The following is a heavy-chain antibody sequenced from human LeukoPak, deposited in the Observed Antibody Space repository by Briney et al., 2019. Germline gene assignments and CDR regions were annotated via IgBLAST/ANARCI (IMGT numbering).Heavy chain of an antibody. CDR3: AIFTYDY. Sequence: PGGSLRLSCAASGFTFSSYAMSWVRQAPGKGLEWVSSISDSGAGTYYADPVKGRFTISRDNSKNTLYLQMNSLRAEDTAVYYCAIFTYDYWGQGTLVTVSS. V-gene: IGHV3-23*01. J-gene: IGHJ4*02. CDR1: GFTFSSYA. CDR2: ISDSGAGT.